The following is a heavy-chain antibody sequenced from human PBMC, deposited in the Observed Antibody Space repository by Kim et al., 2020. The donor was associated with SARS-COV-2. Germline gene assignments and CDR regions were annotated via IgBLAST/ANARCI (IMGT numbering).Heavy chain of an antibody. D-gene: IGHD6-13*01. J-gene: IGHJ6*02. Sequence: YAQKFQGRVTMTRDTSISTAYMELSRLRSDDTAVYYCARDGAAARLMDVWGQGTTVTVSS. CDR3: ARDGAAARLMDV. V-gene: IGHV1-2*02.